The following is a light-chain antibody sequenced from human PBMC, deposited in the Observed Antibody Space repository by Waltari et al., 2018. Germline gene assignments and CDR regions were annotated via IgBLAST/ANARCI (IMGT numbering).Light chain of an antibody. CDR3: SSYTSSSTVV. CDR2: DVS. Sequence: QSALTQPASVSGSPGQSITISCTGTSSDVGGYNHVSWYQQHPVKAPKLMIYDVSNRPSGVSNRFSGSKSGNTASLTISGLQAEDEADYYCSSYTSSSTVVFGGGTKLTVL. J-gene: IGLJ2*01. CDR1: SSDVGGYNH. V-gene: IGLV2-14*03.